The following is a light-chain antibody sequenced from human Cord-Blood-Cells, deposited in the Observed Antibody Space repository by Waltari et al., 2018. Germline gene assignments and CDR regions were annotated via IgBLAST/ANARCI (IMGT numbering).Light chain of an antibody. CDR3: SSYTSSSTRV. J-gene: IGLJ1*01. Sequence: QSALTQPASVSGSPGQSITISCTGTSIEVGGYNYVSWCQQHPGKAPKLMVYDVSTRPSGVSNLFSGSQSGNTASRTISGLQAEDEADYYCSSYTSSSTRVFGTGTKVTVL. CDR2: DVS. V-gene: IGLV2-14*01. CDR1: SIEVGGYNY.